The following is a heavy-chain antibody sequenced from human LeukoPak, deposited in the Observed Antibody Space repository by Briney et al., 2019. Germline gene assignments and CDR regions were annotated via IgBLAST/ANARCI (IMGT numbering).Heavy chain of an antibody. CDR2: IYPGDSDT. CDR1: GYSFTSYW. D-gene: IGHD5-18*01. CDR3: ARGDTAMVLDY. J-gene: IGHJ4*02. Sequence: GESLKISWKSPGYSFTSYWIGWVRQMPGKGLEWMGIIYPGDSDTRYSPSFQGQVTISADKSISTAYLQWSSLKASDTAMYYCARGDTAMVLDYWGQGTLVTVSS. V-gene: IGHV5-51*01.